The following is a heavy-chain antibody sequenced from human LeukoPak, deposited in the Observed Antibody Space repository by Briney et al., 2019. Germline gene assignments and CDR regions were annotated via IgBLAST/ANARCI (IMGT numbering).Heavy chain of an antibody. Sequence: GRSLRLSCAASGFIFSNYAMHWVRQAPGKGLEWVAVISYDGSNKYYADSVKGRFTISRDNSKNTLFLQMNSVRAADTAVYFCAKVAWDGGYVDAYWGQGTLVTVSS. V-gene: IGHV3-30-3*01. CDR1: GFIFSNYA. CDR3: AKVAWDGGYVDAY. CDR2: ISYDGSNK. J-gene: IGHJ4*02. D-gene: IGHD5-12*01.